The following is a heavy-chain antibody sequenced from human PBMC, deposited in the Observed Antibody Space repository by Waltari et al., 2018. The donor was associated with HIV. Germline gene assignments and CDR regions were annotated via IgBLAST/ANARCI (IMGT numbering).Heavy chain of an antibody. D-gene: IGHD3-22*01. V-gene: IGHV3-74*01. CDR3: VRDYDSSGYYSANWFDP. CDR2: INNDGSNT. Sequence: EVQLVESGGGLVQPGGSLSLSCVASGFPSRSSWMHWVRQGPGRGLVWVSRINNDGSNTNYADSVKGRFTISRDNAKNTLYLQMNSLRAEDTAVYSCVRDYDSSGYYSANWFDPWGQGTLVTVSS. CDR1: GFPSRSSW. J-gene: IGHJ5*02.